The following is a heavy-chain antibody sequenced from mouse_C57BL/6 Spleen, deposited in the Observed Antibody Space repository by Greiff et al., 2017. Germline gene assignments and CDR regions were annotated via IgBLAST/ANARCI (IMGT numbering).Heavy chain of an antibody. CDR1: GYTFTSYW. J-gene: IGHJ2*01. D-gene: IGHD2-3*01. Sequence: QVQLQQPGAELVKPGASVKMSCKASGYTFTSYWITWVKQRPGQGLEWIGDSYPGSGSTNYNEKFKSKATLTVGTSSSPAYMQLSSLTSVDSAVYYCSRYEAYFDYWGQGTTLTVSS. CDR3: SRYEAYFDY. CDR2: SYPGSGST. V-gene: IGHV1-55*01.